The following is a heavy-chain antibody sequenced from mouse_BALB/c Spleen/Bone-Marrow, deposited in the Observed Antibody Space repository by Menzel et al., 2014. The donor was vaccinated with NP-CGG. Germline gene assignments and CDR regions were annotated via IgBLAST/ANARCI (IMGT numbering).Heavy chain of an antibody. Sequence: VQLKDSGGGLVKPGGSLKLSCAASGFTFSSYTMSWVRQTPEKRLEWVATTSSGGSYTYYPDSAKGRFTIARDNAKNTLYLQMSILKSEDTAMYYCTRDDYDGAWFAYWGQGTLVTVSA. CDR2: TSSGGSYT. CDR3: TRDDYDGAWFAY. CDR1: GFTFSSYT. V-gene: IGHV5-6-4*01. D-gene: IGHD2-4*01. J-gene: IGHJ3*01.